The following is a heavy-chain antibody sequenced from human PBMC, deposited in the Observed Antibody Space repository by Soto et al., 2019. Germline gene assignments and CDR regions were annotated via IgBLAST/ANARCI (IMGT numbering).Heavy chain of an antibody. CDR1: GFTFDDYA. Sequence: EVQLVESGGGLVQPGRSLRLSCAASGFTFDDYAMHWVRQAPGKGLEWVSGISWTSGSIGYADSVKGRFTISRDNAKNSRDLPMISLRAEDTALYYGAKGRGGWLGKSRWYWGQGTLVTVSS. D-gene: IGHD6-19*01. J-gene: IGHJ4*02. CDR2: ISWTSGSI. V-gene: IGHV3-9*01. CDR3: AKGRGGWLGKSRWY.